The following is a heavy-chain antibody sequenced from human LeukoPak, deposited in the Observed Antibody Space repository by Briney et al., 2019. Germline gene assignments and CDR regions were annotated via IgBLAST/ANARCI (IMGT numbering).Heavy chain of an antibody. CDR2: IGSSGSTI. J-gene: IGHJ6*03. Sequence: GESLRLSCAASGFTFSDYYMSWIRQAPGKGLEWVSYIGSSGSTIYYADSVKGRFTISRDNTQSSLYLEMNSLRVEDTAVYYCARDAGSGWYRPYHYYYMDVWGKGTTVTISS. D-gene: IGHD6-13*01. V-gene: IGHV3-11*01. CDR3: ARDAGSGWYRPYHYYYMDV. CDR1: GFTFSDYY.